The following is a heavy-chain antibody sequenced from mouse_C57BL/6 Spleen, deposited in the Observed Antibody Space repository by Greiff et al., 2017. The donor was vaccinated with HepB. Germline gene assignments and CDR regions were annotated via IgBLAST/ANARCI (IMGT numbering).Heavy chain of an antibody. V-gene: IGHV1-69*01. CDR2: IDPSDSYT. CDR3: ARARYSNYGYFDV. CDR1: GYTFTSYW. J-gene: IGHJ1*03. Sequence: QVQLQQPGAELVMPGASVKLSCKASGYTFTSYWMHWVKQRPGQGLEWIGEIDPSDSYTNYNQKFKGKSTLTVDKSSSTAYMQLSSLTSEDSAVYYCARARYSNYGYFDVWGTVTTVTVSS. D-gene: IGHD2-5*01.